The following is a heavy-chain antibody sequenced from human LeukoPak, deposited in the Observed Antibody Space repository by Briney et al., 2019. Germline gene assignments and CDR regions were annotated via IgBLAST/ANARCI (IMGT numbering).Heavy chain of an antibody. V-gene: IGHV4-59*08. J-gene: IGHJ2*01. CDR2: IYYRGTS. CDR3: ARAVGVGRGTYFDL. CDR1: GGSISGYY. Sequence: SETLSLTCTVSGGSISGYYWSWIRQPPGQGLEWIGFIYYRGTSKYNPSLVSRVTISVDTSKNQFSLKLSSVTAADTAVYSCARAVGVGRGTYFDLWGRGTLVTVSS. D-gene: IGHD1-1*01.